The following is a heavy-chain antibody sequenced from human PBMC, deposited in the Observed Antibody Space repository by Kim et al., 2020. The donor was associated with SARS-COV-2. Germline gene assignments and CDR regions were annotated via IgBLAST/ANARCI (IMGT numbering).Heavy chain of an antibody. CDR1: GFTFSSYW. V-gene: IGHV3-7*01. CDR2: IKQDGSEK. D-gene: IGHD6-19*01. CDR3: ARDLSSGWTKFFDY. J-gene: IGHJ4*02. Sequence: GGSLRLSCAASGFTFSSYWMSWVRQAPGKGLEWVANIKQDGSEKYYVDSVKGRFTISRDNAKNSLYLQMNSLRAEDTAVYYCARDLSSGWTKFFDYWGQGTLVTVSS.